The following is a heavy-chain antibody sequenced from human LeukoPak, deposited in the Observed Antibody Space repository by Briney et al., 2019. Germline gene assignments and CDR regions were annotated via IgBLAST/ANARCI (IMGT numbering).Heavy chain of an antibody. D-gene: IGHD6-6*01. CDR1: GYTFTSYD. Sequence: ASVKVSCKASGYTFTSYDINWVRQATGQGLEWMGWMNPNSGNTGYAQKFQGRVTITRNTSISTAYMELSSLRSEDTAVYYCAREYSSSAFDYWGQGTLVTVSS. CDR3: AREYSSSAFDY. CDR2: MNPNSGNT. V-gene: IGHV1-8*03. J-gene: IGHJ4*02.